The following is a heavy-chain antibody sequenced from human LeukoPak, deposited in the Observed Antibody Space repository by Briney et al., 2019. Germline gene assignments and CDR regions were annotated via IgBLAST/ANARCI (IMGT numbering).Heavy chain of an antibody. J-gene: IGHJ4*02. CDR2: IGIAGDT. CDR3: ARGGDRDY. CDR1: GFTFSSYD. Sequence: GGSLRLSCAAPGFTFSSYDMHWVRQVTGKRLEWVSAIGIAGDTYYLDSVKCRFTISRENAKNSLYLQMNSLRAGDTAVYYCARGGDRDYWGQGTLVTVSS. V-gene: IGHV3-13*04.